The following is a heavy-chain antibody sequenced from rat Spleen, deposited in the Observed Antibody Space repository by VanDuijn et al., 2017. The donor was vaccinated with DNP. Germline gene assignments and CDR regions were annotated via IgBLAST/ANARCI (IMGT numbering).Heavy chain of an antibody. CDR1: GYSITSNY. CDR2: ISYSGST. D-gene: IGHD1-7*01. Sequence: VQLKESGPGLVQPSQSLSLTCSVTGYSITSNYWGWIRKFPGNKLEYIGHISYSGSTNYNPSLKSRLSITRDTSKNHFLLHLNSVTTEDTATYYCARWTRYFDYWGQGIMVTVSS. CDR3: ARWTRYFDY. J-gene: IGHJ2*01. V-gene: IGHV3-1*01.